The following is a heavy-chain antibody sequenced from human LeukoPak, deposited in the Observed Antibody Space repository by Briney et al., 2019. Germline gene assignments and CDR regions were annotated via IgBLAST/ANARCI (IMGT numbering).Heavy chain of an antibody. D-gene: IGHD6-13*01. CDR2: ISSSGSTI. J-gene: IGHJ4*02. CDR3: ARAYSSSWYRGGMGDY. CDR1: GFTFSSYS. V-gene: IGHV3-48*04. Sequence: QTGGSLRLSCAASGFTFSSYSMNWVRQAPGKGLEWVSYISSSGSTIYYADSVKGRFTISRDNAKNSLYLQMNSLRAEDTAVYYCARAYSSSWYRGGMGDYWGQGTLVTVSS.